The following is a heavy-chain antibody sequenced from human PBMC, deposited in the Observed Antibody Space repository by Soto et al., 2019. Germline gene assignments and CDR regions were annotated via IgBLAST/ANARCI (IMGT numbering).Heavy chain of an antibody. CDR3: ARDNYDSSGYYWSYYYYGMDV. CDR2: IKQDGSEK. D-gene: IGHD3-22*01. Sequence: EVQLVESGGGLVQPGGSLRLSCAASGFTFSSYWMSWVRQAPGKGLEWVANIKQDGSEKYYVDSVKGRFTISRANAKKALYLQINSLGAEDSAVYYCARDNYDSSGYYWSYYYYGMDVWGQGTTVTVSS. CDR1: GFTFSSYW. V-gene: IGHV3-7*01. J-gene: IGHJ6*02.